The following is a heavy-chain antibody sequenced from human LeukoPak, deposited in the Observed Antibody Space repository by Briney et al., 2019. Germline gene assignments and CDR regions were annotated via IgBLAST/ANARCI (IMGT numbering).Heavy chain of an antibody. J-gene: IGHJ4*02. D-gene: IGHD2-15*01. CDR1: LFTFDDYA. V-gene: IGHV3-43D*03. Sequence: GGSLRLSCAASLFTFDDYAMHWVRQAPGKGLEWVSLISWDGGSTYYADSVKGRFTISRDNSKNSLYLQMNSLRAEDTALYYCAKGHCSGGSCYSSSDYWGQGTLVTVSS. CDR2: ISWDGGST. CDR3: AKGHCSGGSCYSSSDY.